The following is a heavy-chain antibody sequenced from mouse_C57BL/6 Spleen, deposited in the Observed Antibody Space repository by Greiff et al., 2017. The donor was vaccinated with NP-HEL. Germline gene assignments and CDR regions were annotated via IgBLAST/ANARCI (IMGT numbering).Heavy chain of an antibody. CDR3: TGYYYGSIYAMDY. Sequence: EVKLVESGGGLVQPGGSMKLSCVASGFTFSNYWMNWVRQSPEKGLEWVAQIRLKSDNYATHYAESVKGRFTISRDDSKSSVYLQMNNLSAEDTGIYYCTGYYYGSIYAMDYWGQGTSVTVSS. CDR1: GFTFSNYW. J-gene: IGHJ4*01. CDR2: IRLKSDNYAT. D-gene: IGHD1-1*01. V-gene: IGHV6-3*01.